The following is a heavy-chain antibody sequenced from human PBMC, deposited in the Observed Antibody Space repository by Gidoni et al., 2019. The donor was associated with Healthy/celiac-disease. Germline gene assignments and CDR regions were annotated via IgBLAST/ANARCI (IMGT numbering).Heavy chain of an antibody. CDR3: ARLRYCSSTSCLDGMDV. CDR1: GGSISSGGYY. V-gene: IGHV4-31*03. J-gene: IGHJ6*02. CDR2: IYYSGST. D-gene: IGHD2-2*01. Sequence: QVQLQESGPGLVKPSQTLSLTSTVSGGSISSGGYYWSWIRQHPGKGLEWIGYIYYSGSTYYNPSLKSGVTISVETSKNQFSLKLSSVTAADTAVYYCARLRYCSSTSCLDGMDVWGQGTTVTVSS.